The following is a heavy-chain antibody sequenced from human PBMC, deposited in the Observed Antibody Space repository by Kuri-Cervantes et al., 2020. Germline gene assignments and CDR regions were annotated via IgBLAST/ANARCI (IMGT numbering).Heavy chain of an antibody. D-gene: IGHD3-16*01. Sequence: ASVKVSCKASGYTFTGYYLHWVRQAPGQGLEWMGCINPNSGGTNYAQKFQGRVTMTRDTSISTAYMELSRLRSDDTAGYYWAGEVRLGGAALGGMDVWGQGTTVTVSS. CDR3: AGEVRLGGAALGGMDV. J-gene: IGHJ6*02. V-gene: IGHV1-2*02. CDR1: GYTFTGYY. CDR2: INPNSGGT.